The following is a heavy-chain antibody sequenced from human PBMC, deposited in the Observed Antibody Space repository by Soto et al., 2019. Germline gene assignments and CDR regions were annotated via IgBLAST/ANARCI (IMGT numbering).Heavy chain of an antibody. CDR1: GFTFSSHA. CDR2: TSYDGTHR. D-gene: IGHD3-16*01. J-gene: IGHJ4*02. CDR3: SRDTSTPYDYVLGGFHFDH. Sequence: QVQLVESGGGVVQPGRSLRLSCAASGFTFSSHAMHWVRQAPGKGLEWVAVTSYDGTHRYSADFLKGRFTISRDNSKNTLYLQMNSLRAADTSVYYCSRDTSTPYDYVLGGFHFDHWGQGTLVTVSS. V-gene: IGHV3-30-3*01.